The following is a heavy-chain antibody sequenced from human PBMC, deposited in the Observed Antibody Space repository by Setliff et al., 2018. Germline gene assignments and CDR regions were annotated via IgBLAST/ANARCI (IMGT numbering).Heavy chain of an antibody. CDR2: IKEDGSEK. CDR1: RFTFSNYW. D-gene: IGHD2-15*01. V-gene: IGHV3-7*01. Sequence: GGSLRLSCAASRFTFSNYWMSWVRQAPGKGLEWVANIKEDGSEKYYVDSVKGRFTISRDNAKNLLDLQMDSLRGEDTAVYYCAGQGGGYCRGGSSNWGQGTLVTVSS. CDR3: AGQGGGYCRGGSSN. J-gene: IGHJ4*02.